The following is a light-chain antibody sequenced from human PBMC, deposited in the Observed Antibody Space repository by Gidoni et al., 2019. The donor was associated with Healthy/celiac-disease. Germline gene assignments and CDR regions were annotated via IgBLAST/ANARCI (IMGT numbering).Light chain of an antibody. J-gene: IGKJ2*01. V-gene: IGKV1-39*01. CDR2: AAS. Sequence: IQMTQSPSSLSASVGDRVTITCRASQSISSYLNWYQQKPGKAPKLLIYAASSLQSGVPSSFSGSGSGTDFTLTISSLQPEGFATYYCRQSYSTFWYTFXQXTKLEIK. CDR3: RQSYSTFWYT. CDR1: QSISSY.